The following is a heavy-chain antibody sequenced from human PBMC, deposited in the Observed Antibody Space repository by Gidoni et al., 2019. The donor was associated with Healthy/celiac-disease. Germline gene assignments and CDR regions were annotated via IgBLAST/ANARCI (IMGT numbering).Heavy chain of an antibody. CDR2: IYYSGST. V-gene: IGHV4-39*01. D-gene: IGHD2-15*01. CDR3: ARGLVVVAANDAFDI. CDR1: GGSISSSSYY. Sequence: QLQLQESGPGLVKPSETLSLTCTVSGGSISSSSYYWGWIRQPPGKGLEWIGSIYYSGSTYYNPSLKSRVTISVDTSKNQFSLKLSSVTAADTAVYYCARGLVVVAANDAFDIWGQGTMVTVSS. J-gene: IGHJ3*02.